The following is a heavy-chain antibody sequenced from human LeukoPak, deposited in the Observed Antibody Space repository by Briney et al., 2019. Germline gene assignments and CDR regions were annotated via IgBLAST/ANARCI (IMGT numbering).Heavy chain of an antibody. J-gene: IGHJ4*02. Sequence: PGGSLRLSCTASGFAFSTYWMFWVRQAPGKGLVRVSQINPEGASTTYGDPAKGRFTASRDNAKNALHLQMNSLRVDDTAVYYCARGTAITAGIDFWGQGTLVTVSP. D-gene: IGHD6-19*01. CDR1: GFAFSTYW. V-gene: IGHV3-74*01. CDR2: INPEGAST. CDR3: ARGTAITAGIDF.